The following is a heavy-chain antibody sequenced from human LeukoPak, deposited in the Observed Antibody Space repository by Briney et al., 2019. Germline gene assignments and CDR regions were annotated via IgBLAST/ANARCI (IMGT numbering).Heavy chain of an antibody. Sequence: GASVTVSCTASGYTFTSYDINLVRQATGQGLEWMGWMNLYSGNTGYAQKFQGRVTMTRNTSISTAYMELSSLRSEDTSVYYCARCRRSVSQPCGYWGQGTLDTVSS. V-gene: IGHV1-8*01. J-gene: IGHJ4*02. CDR2: MNLYSGNT. CDR1: GYTFTSYD. D-gene: IGHD3-3*01. CDR3: ARCRRSVSQPCGY.